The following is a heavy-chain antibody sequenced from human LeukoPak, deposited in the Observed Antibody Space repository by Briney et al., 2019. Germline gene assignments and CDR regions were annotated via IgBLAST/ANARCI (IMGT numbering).Heavy chain of an antibody. CDR3: ARHGHYDFWRELYYYYYYMDV. CDR2: INHSGST. CDR1: GYSITSGYY. V-gene: IGHV4-38-2*02. D-gene: IGHD3-3*01. J-gene: IGHJ6*03. Sequence: PSETLSLTCTVSGYSITSGYYWGWIRQPPGKGLEWIGEINHSGSTNYNPSLKSRVTISVDTSKNQFSLKLSSVTAADTAVYYCARHGHYDFWRELYYYYYYMDVWGKGTTVTVSS.